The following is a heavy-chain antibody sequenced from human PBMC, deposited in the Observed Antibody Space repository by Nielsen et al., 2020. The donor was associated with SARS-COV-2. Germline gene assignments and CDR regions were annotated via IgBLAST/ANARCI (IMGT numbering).Heavy chain of an antibody. D-gene: IGHD5-18*01. V-gene: IGHV4-34*01. CDR1: GGSFSGYY. CDR3: AKGGYSYASGPEHFQH. Sequence: SETLSLTCTVYGGSFSGYYLSWIRQPPGKGLEWIGEINHSGTSNYNPSLKSRGTLSIDTSKNQYSLKVSSVTAADTAVYYCAKGGYSYASGPEHFQHWGHGTLVSVSS. J-gene: IGHJ1*01. CDR2: INHSGTS.